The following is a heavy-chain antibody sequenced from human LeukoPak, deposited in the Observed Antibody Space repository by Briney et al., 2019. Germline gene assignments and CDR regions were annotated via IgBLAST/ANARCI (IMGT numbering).Heavy chain of an antibody. Sequence: PGGSLTLSCQTSGLAFRSYGMHWVRQAPDKGLESVAYLRYDARNEYYADSVNGRFIISRDNSRNTLYLQMNSLRAEDTGVYSCAKDSNSGYVSVGPDYWGLGTLVTVSS. J-gene: IGHJ4*02. CDR2: LRYDARNE. D-gene: IGHD5-12*01. CDR1: GLAFRSYG. V-gene: IGHV3-30*02. CDR3: AKDSNSGYVSVGPDY.